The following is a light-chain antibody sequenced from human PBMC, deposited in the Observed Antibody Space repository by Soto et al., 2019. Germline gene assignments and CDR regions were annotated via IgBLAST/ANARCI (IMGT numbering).Light chain of an antibody. CDR3: QSYVSSLSVV. Sequence: QSVLTQPPSVSGAPGQRVTISGTGSSSNIGAGYDVHWYQQLPGTAPKLLIHVNSNRPSGVPDRFSGSKSGTSASLAITGVQAEDEAYYYCQSYVSSLSVVFGGGTKVTVL. CDR1: SSNIGAGYD. V-gene: IGLV1-40*01. CDR2: VNS. J-gene: IGLJ2*01.